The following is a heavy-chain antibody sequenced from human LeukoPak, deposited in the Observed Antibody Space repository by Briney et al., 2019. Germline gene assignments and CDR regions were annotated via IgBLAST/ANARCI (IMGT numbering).Heavy chain of an antibody. CDR3: ARKGYCSSTSCYRSPFDY. D-gene: IGHD2-2*02. V-gene: IGHV4-4*07. J-gene: IGHJ4*02. CDR2: IYTSGST. CDR1: GGSISSYY. Sequence: PSETLSLTCTVSGGSISSYYWSWIRQPAGKGLEWIGRIYTSGSTNYNPSLKSRVTMSVDTSKNQFSLKLSSVTAADTAVYYCARKGYCSSTSCYRSPFDYWGQGTLVTVSS.